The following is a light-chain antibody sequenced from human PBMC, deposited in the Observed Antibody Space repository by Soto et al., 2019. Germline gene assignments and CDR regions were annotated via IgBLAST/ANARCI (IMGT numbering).Light chain of an antibody. CDR1: QGISTY. CDR3: QQSLDHPVT. J-gene: IGKJ5*01. CDR2: AAS. Sequence: DIQMTQSPSSLSASVGDRVSITCRASQGISTYLNWFQQKPGEAPNLLIYAASTLHSGVPSRFSGSGSGTDFTLTISSLQPEDFATYYCQQSLDHPVTFGQGTRLENK. V-gene: IGKV1-39*01.